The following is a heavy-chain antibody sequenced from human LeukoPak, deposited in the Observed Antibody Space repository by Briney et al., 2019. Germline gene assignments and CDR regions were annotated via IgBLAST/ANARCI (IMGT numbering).Heavy chain of an antibody. J-gene: IGHJ4*02. CDR3: AREVIVGATTFFDY. Sequence: GGSLRLSCAAFGFTVSSNYMSWVRQAPGKGLEWVSVIFGGGGTYYGDSVRGRFTISRDNSKNTLYLQMNSLRAEDTAVYYCAREVIVGATTFFDYWGQGTLVTVSS. CDR1: GFTVSSNY. CDR2: IFGGGGT. D-gene: IGHD1-26*01. V-gene: IGHV3-66*02.